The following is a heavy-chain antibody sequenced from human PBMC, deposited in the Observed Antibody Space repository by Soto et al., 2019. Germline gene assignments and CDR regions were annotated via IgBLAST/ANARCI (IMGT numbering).Heavy chain of an antibody. J-gene: IGHJ6*02. CDR2: IYYSGST. V-gene: IGHV4-30-4*01. CDR3: ARAMVRGVIRYYYYGMDV. D-gene: IGHD3-10*01. CDR1: GGSISSGDYY. Sequence: SETLSLTCTVSGGSISSGDYYWSWIRQPPRKGLEWIGYIYYSGSTYYNPSLKSRVTISVDASKNQFSLKLSSVTAADTAVYYCARAMVRGVIRYYYYGMDVWGQGTTVTVSS.